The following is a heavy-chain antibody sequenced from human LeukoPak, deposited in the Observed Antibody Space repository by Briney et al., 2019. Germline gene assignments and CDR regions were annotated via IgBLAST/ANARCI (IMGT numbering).Heavy chain of an antibody. CDR2: ISGSGGST. D-gene: IGHD4-11*01. V-gene: IGHV3-23*01. J-gene: IGHJ4*02. CDR1: GLTFSSYA. Sequence: GGSLRLSCAASGLTFSSYAMSWVRQAPGKGLEWVSAISGSGGSTYYADSVKGRFTISRDNSRNTLYLQMNILRVEDTAVYMCAKGTDYSSASPFDCWGQGTLVTVSS. CDR3: AKGTDYSSASPFDC.